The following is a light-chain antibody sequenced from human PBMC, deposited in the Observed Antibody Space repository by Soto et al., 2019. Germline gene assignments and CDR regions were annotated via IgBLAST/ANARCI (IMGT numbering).Light chain of an antibody. Sequence: EIVMTQSPATLSVSPGERVTLSCSASQSISSNLAWYQQKPGQPPRLLIYGASTRSTGIPARFSGSGSGIEFIFSISSLQSEDFAVYYCQHYTNWPFTFGPGSKVDIK. CDR2: GAS. CDR3: QHYTNWPFT. V-gene: IGKV3-15*01. J-gene: IGKJ3*01. CDR1: QSISSN.